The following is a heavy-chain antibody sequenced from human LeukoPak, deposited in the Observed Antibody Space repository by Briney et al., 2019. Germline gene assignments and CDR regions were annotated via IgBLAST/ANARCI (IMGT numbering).Heavy chain of an antibody. D-gene: IGHD2-2*01. CDR2: IYYSGCT. Sequence: PSETLSLTCTVSGGSISSYYWSWIRQPPGKGLEWIGYIYYSGCTNYNPSLKSRVTISVDTSKNQFSLKLSSVTAADTAVYYCARQYQLLGSYYYYGMDVWGQGTTVTVSS. J-gene: IGHJ6*02. CDR3: ARQYQLLGSYYYYGMDV. V-gene: IGHV4-59*08. CDR1: GGSISSYY.